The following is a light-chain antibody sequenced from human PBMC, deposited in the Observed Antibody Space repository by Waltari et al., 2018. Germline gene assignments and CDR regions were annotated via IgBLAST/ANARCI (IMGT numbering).Light chain of an antibody. Sequence: EIVLTQSPGTLSLSPGESATLSCRTSQSVTRPLAWYQQKPGQAPRLLIYGASNRATGIPDRFSGSGSGTDFSLTISRLEPEDFAVYYCQHYLRLPVTFGQGTKVEVK. CDR2: GAS. CDR1: QSVTRP. CDR3: QHYLRLPVT. J-gene: IGKJ1*01. V-gene: IGKV3-20*01.